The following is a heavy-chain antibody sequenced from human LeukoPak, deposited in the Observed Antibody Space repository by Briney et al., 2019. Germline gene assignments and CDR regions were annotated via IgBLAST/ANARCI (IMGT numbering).Heavy chain of an antibody. D-gene: IGHD3-10*01. CDR2: ISYDGSNK. CDR3: ARDNSVLGSGSYGGYDAFDI. J-gene: IGHJ3*02. V-gene: IGHV3-30*04. Sequence: GGSLRLSCAASGFTFSSYAMHWVRQAPGKGLEWVAVISYDGSNKYYADSVKGRFTISRDNSKNTLYLQMNSLRAEDTAVYYCARDNSVLGSGSYGGYDAFDIWAKGQWSPSLQ. CDR1: GFTFSSYA.